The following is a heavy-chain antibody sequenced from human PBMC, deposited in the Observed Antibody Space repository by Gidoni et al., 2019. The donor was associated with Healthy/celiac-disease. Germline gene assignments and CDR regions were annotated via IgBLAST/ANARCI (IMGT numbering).Heavy chain of an antibody. D-gene: IGHD2-15*01. Sequence: QLQLVQSGAEVTKPGSSVKVSCKASGGTFSSYAISWVRQAPGQGLEWMGGIIPIFGTANYAQKFQGRVTITADESTSTAYMELSSLRSEDTAVYYCARDPIVVVVAATPHYYYYGMDVWGQGTTVTVSS. CDR1: GGTFSSYA. CDR2: IIPIFGTA. CDR3: ARDPIVVVVAATPHYYYYGMDV. J-gene: IGHJ6*02. V-gene: IGHV1-69*01.